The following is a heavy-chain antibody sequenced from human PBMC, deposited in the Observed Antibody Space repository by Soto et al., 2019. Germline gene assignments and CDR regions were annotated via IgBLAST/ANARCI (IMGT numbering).Heavy chain of an antibody. V-gene: IGHV1-69*13. J-gene: IGHJ6*02. CDR2: IIPIFGTA. D-gene: IGHD6-6*01. CDR3: ARVASSSSDPYYYYGMDV. Sequence: SVKVSCKASGGTFSSYAISWVRQAPGQGLEWMGGIIPIFGTANYTQKFQGRVTITADESTSTAYMELSSLRSEDTAVYYCARVASSSSDPYYYYGMDVWGQGTTVTVS. CDR1: GGTFSSYA.